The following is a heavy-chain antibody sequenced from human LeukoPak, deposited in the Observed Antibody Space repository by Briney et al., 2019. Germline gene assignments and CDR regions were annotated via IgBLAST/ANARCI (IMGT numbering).Heavy chain of an antibody. CDR2: IIGGGGST. D-gene: IGHD2-2*01. J-gene: IGHJ4*02. CDR3: AHGAMYQLDY. CDR1: GFPFSSHG. V-gene: IGHV3-23*01. Sequence: PGGSLRLSCAASGFPFSSHGMSWVRQAPGKGLEWVSGIIGGGGSTYYADSVKGRFTISGDNSRNTLFLQMNSLRAEETAVYYCAHGAMYQLDYWGQGTLVTVSS.